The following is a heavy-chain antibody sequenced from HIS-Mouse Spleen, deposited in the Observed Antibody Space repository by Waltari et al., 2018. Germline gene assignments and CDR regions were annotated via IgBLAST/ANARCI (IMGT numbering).Heavy chain of an antibody. D-gene: IGHD3-22*01. Sequence: EVQLVESGGGLVKPGRSMRLSWTASGFTFGDYAMRWLRKAPGKGLEWVGFIRSKPYGGTTEYAASVKGRFTISRDDSKSIAYLQMNSLKTEDTAVYYCTRVGVAYYDSSGDDAFDIWGQGTMVTVSS. V-gene: IGHV3-49*05. CDR3: TRVGVAYYDSSGDDAFDI. CDR1: GFTFGDYA. CDR2: IRSKPYGGTT. J-gene: IGHJ3*02.